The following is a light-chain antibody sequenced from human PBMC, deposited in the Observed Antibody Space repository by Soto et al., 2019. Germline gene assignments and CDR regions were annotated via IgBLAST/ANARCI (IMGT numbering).Light chain of an antibody. CDR2: GAS. V-gene: IGKV3-15*01. Sequence: EIVMTQSPVTLSVSPGERATLSCRASQSISNNLAWYRQKPCQAPRLLIFGASTRATGIPARFSGSGSGTEFTLTISSLESEDSAVYYCQQYNNWPPITFGQGTRVDIK. CDR3: QQYNNWPPIT. J-gene: IGKJ5*01. CDR1: QSISNN.